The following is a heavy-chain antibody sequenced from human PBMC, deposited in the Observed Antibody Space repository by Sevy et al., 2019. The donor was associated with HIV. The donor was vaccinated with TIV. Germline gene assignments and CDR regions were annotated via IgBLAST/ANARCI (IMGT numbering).Heavy chain of an antibody. Sequence: GGSLRLSCAASGFTFSSYAMTWVRQAPGKGLEWVSGISASGASTYYADSVKGRFTISRDNSKNTLYLQINSLRAEDTAVYYCAKEALGPYYDFWSGYLYYFDYWGQGTLVTVSS. D-gene: IGHD3-3*01. CDR2: ISASGAST. J-gene: IGHJ4*02. CDR1: GFTFSSYA. CDR3: AKEALGPYYDFWSGYLYYFDY. V-gene: IGHV3-23*01.